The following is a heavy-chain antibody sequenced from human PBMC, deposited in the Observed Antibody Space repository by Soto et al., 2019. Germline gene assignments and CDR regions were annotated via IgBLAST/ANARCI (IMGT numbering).Heavy chain of an antibody. CDR3: ARTRVPAPGYSGYNFDY. CDR1: GGSVSSGSYY. V-gene: IGHV4-61*01. J-gene: IGHJ4*02. D-gene: IGHD5-12*01. CDR2: IYYSGST. Sequence: PSETLSLTCTVSGGSVSSGSYYWSWIRQPPGKGLEWIGYIYYSGSTNYNPSLKSRVTISVDTSKNQFSLKLSSVTAADTAVYYCARTRVPAPGYSGYNFDYWGQGTLVTVSS.